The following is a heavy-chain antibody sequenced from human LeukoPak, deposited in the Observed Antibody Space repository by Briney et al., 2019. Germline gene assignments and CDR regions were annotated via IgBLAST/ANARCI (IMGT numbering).Heavy chain of an antibody. D-gene: IGHD3-22*01. CDR2: IWYDGSNK. Sequence: GGSLRLSCAASGFTLSSYGMHWVRQAPGKGLEWVAVIWYDGSNKYYADSVKGRFTISRDNSKNTLYLQMNSLRAEDTAVYYCARAQDYDSSGYVDGFDIWGQGTMVTVSS. V-gene: IGHV3-33*01. CDR3: ARAQDYDSSGYVDGFDI. J-gene: IGHJ3*02. CDR1: GFTLSSYG.